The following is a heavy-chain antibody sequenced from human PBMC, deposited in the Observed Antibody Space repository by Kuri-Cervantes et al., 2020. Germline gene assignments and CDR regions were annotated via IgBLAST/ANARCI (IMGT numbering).Heavy chain of an antibody. D-gene: IGHD6-19*01. Sequence: GESLKISCAASGFTFSSYAMHWVRQAPGKGLEWVAVISYDGSNKYYADSVKGRFTISRDNSKNTLYLQMNSLRAEDTAVYYCARVSSGWWLSYDAFDIWGQGAVVTVSS. V-gene: IGHV3-30-3*01. CDR1: GFTFSSYA. J-gene: IGHJ3*02. CDR3: ARVSSGWWLSYDAFDI. CDR2: ISYDGSNK.